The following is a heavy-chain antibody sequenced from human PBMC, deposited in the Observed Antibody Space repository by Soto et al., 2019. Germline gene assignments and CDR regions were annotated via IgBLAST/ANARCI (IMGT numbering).Heavy chain of an antibody. J-gene: IGHJ3*01. CDR2: IWYDGSKR. CDR1: GFSFRNYG. D-gene: IGHD6-19*01. V-gene: IGHV3-33*01. Sequence: QEQLVESGGGVVQPGRSLRLSCAASGFSFRNYGIHWVRQAPGKGLDWVAVIWYDGSKRYYADSVRGRFTISRDNSGNTVQLQMDSLRAEDKAVYYCARGWGSGVHLSCWGVWGQGTTVVVS. CDR3: ARGWGSGVHLSCWGV.